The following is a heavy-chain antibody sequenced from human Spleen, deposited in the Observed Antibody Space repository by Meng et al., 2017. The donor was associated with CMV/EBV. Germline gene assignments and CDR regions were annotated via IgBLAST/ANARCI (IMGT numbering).Heavy chain of an antibody. CDR3: ARDYFDSSDYYYMGFFDF. D-gene: IGHD3-22*01. CDR1: GFTFSSYG. J-gene: IGHJ4*02. V-gene: IGHV3-30*02. Sequence: GGSLRLSCAASGFTFSSYGMHWVRQAPGKGLEWVTFIRYDGSNKYYADSVKGRFTISRDNSNNTMYLQMNSLRAEDTAVYYCARDYFDSSDYYYMGFFDFWGQGTLVTVSS. CDR2: IRYDGSNK.